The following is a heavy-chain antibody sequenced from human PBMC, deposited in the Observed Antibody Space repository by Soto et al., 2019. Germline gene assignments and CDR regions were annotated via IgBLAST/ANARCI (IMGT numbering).Heavy chain of an antibody. CDR2: ISYDGSNK. CDR3: AKVRDDFWSGYLYLDY. CDR1: GFTFSSYG. J-gene: IGHJ4*02. D-gene: IGHD3-3*01. Sequence: GGSLRLSCAASGFTFSSYGMHWVRQAPGKGLEWVAVISYDGSNKYYADSVKGRFTISRDNSKNTLYLQMNSLRAEDTAVYYCAKVRDDFWSGYLYLDYWGRGTLVTVSS. V-gene: IGHV3-30*18.